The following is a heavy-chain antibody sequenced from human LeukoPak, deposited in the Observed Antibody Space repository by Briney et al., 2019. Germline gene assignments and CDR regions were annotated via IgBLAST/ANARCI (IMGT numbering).Heavy chain of an antibody. Sequence: GESLKISCRGPGDNFTSYWIAWVRQMPGKGLEWMGIIYPDDSDTTYSPSVQGQVTISADRSVATAYLQWSSLKASDTATYYCARSTGAQCSTTSCSHYAMDVWGQGTTVTVSS. CDR3: ARSTGAQCSTTSCSHYAMDV. J-gene: IGHJ6*02. CDR2: IYPDDSDT. V-gene: IGHV5-51*01. D-gene: IGHD2-2*01. CDR1: GDNFTSYW.